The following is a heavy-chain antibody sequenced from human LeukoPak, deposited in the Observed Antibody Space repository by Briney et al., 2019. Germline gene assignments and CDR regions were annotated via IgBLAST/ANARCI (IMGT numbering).Heavy chain of an antibody. Sequence: ASVKVSCKASGYTFTGYYMHWVRQAPGQGLEWMGWINPNSGGTNYAQKFQGRVTMTRDTSISTAYMELSRLRSDDTAVYYCASYDFWSGGWFDPWGQGTLVTVSS. CDR2: INPNSGGT. CDR3: ASYDFWSGGWFDP. J-gene: IGHJ5*02. D-gene: IGHD3-3*01. V-gene: IGHV1-2*02. CDR1: GYTFTGYY.